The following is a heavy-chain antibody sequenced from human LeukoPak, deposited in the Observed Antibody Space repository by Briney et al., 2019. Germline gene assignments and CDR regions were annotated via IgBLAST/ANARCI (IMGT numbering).Heavy chain of an antibody. CDR3: ARALAAAGSY. CDR2: INQDGSQK. J-gene: IGHJ4*02. CDR1: GFTFSSYG. Sequence: PGRSLRLSCAASGFTFSSYGMHWVRQAPGKGLEWVANINQDGSQKYYVDSVKGRFTISRDNAKNSLYLQMNSLRAEDTAVYYCARALAAAGSYWGQGTLVTVSS. V-gene: IGHV3-7*01. D-gene: IGHD6-25*01.